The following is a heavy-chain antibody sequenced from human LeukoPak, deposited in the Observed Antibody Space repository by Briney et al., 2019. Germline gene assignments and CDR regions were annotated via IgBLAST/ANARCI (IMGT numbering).Heavy chain of an antibody. CDR1: GFTFRSYT. J-gene: IGHJ4*02. Sequence: GGSLRLSCAASGFTFRSYTMTWVRQAPGKGLEWVSSISSTNNYIYYADSVKGRFTISRDNAKNSLYLQMNGLGAEDTAVYYCARDYDSSGSFDYWGRGTLVAVSS. CDR2: ISSTNNYI. V-gene: IGHV3-21*01. CDR3: ARDYDSSGSFDY. D-gene: IGHD3-22*01.